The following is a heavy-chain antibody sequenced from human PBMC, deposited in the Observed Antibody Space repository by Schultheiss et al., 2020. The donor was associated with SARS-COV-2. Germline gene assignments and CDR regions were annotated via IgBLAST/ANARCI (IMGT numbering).Heavy chain of an antibody. V-gene: IGHV4-59*12. CDR3: VRDIYRPGTFKYFDY. D-gene: IGHD1-7*01. CDR2: MFYGGDT. Sequence: SETLSLTCPVTGVSITTFYWSWIRQSPGKGLEWIGNMFYGGDTAYNTSLQSSVTMSFDTSRNQFSLDLRSITATDTAVYYCVRDIYRPGTFKYFDYWGQGRLVTVAS. CDR1: GVSITTFY. J-gene: IGHJ4*02.